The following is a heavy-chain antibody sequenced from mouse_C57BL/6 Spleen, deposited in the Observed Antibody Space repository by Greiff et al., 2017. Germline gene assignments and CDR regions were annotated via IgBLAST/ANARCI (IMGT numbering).Heavy chain of an antibody. D-gene: IGHD1-1*01. CDR1: GYTFTSYW. Sequence: QVHVKQPGTELVKPGASVKLSCKASGYTFTSYWMHWVKQRPGQGLEWIGNINPSNGGTNYNEKFKSKATLTVDESSSTAYMQLSSLTSEDSAVYYCAREGVATDYYAMDYWGQGTSVTVSS. J-gene: IGHJ4*01. CDR2: INPSNGGT. CDR3: AREGVATDYYAMDY. V-gene: IGHV1-53*01.